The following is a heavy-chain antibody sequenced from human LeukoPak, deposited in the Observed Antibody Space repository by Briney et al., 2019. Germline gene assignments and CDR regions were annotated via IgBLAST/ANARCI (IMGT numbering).Heavy chain of an antibody. J-gene: IGHJ4*02. CDR1: GFTFSSYA. CDR2: ISYDGSNK. CDR3: ARDRLYYHDSSGYLDY. V-gene: IGHV3-30-3*01. Sequence: GRSLRLSCAASGFTFSSYAMHWVRQAPGKGLEWVAVISYDGSNKYYADSVKGRFTISRDNSKNTLYLQMNSLRAEDTAVYYCARDRLYYHDSSGYLDYWGQGTLVTVSS. D-gene: IGHD3-22*01.